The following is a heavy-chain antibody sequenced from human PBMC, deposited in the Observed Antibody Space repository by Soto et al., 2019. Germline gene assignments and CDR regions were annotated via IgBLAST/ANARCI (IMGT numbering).Heavy chain of an antibody. J-gene: IGHJ4*02. Sequence: QITLKESGPTLVKPTQTLTLTCTFSGFSLSTSGVGVGWIRQPPGKALEWLALIFWDDDKRYSPSLTNRLTLTKDTSRNRVVLTMTNMDPVDTATYYCAHSPPYDILTGSLNYFDYWGQGTLVTVSS. V-gene: IGHV2-5*02. CDR2: IFWDDDK. D-gene: IGHD3-9*01. CDR1: GFSLSTSGVG. CDR3: AHSPPYDILTGSLNYFDY.